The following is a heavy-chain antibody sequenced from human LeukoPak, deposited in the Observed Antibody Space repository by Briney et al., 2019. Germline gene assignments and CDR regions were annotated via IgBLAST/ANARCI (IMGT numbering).Heavy chain of an antibody. V-gene: IGHV4-59*01. D-gene: IGHD1-14*01. Sequence: PSETLSLTCTVSDDSISDYYRGWIRQPPGKGLEWIGYFHNSGTSTYNPSLKSRVTISVDRSRNQISLNLNSVTAADTAVYYCAKGGPEASAGLSWFDPWGQGALVTVSS. CDR2: FHNSGTS. J-gene: IGHJ5*02. CDR3: AKGGPEASAGLSWFDP. CDR1: DDSISDYY.